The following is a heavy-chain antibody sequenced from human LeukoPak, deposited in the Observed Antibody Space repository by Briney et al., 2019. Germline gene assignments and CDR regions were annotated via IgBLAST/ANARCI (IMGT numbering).Heavy chain of an antibody. J-gene: IGHJ3*02. D-gene: IGHD3-9*01. CDR2: IYYSGST. CDR3: ARCSNDILTGFYRAFDI. Sequence: SETLSLTCTVPDDSISPYSWSWIRQPPGKGLEWIGYIYYSGSTAYNPSLKSRVTISVDTSRNQFSLKLNSVTAADTAVYFCARCSNDILTGFYRAFDIWGQGTMVIVSS. V-gene: IGHV4-59*01. CDR1: DDSISPYS.